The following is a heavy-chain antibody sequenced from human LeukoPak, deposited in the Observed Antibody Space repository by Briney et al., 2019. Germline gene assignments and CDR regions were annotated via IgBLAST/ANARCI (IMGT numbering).Heavy chain of an antibody. CDR1: GDSVTSGGYF. CDR3: ARDVVVTSSPDAFDI. CDR2: ISNSGTT. D-gene: IGHD2-21*02. J-gene: IGHJ3*02. Sequence: PSETLSLTRTVSGDSVTSGGYFWTWIRQHPGKGLEWVGYISNSGTTTYNPSRKSRVSLSVRTSNNQPSLRLSSVTAADTAVYYCARDVVVTSSPDAFDIWGQGTMVTVSS. V-gene: IGHV4-31*03.